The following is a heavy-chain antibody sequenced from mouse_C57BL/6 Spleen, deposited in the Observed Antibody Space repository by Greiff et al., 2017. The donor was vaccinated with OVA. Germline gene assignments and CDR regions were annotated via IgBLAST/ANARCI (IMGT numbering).Heavy chain of an antibody. V-gene: IGHV3-6*01. CDR1: GYSITSGYY. D-gene: IGHD6-2*01. CDR3: ASLWGVWYCDV. J-gene: IGHJ1*03. CDR2: ISYDGSN. Sequence: EVQLQQSGPGLVKPSQSLSLTCSVTGYSITSGYYWNWIRPFPGNKLEWMGYISYDGSNNYNPSLKNRISITRDTPKNQFFLKLHPVTTEDTATYDSASLWGVWYCDVWGTGTTVTVSS.